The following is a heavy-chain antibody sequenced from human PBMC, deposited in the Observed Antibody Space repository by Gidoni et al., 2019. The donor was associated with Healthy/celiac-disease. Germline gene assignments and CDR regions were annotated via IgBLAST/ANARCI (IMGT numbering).Heavy chain of an antibody. CDR1: GFTFSSYA. CDR3: ARGGPRYSGYGLDY. V-gene: IGHV3-30-3*01. J-gene: IGHJ4*02. CDR2: ISYDGSNK. Sequence: QVQLVESGGGVVQPGRSLRLSCAASGFTFSSYAMHWVRQAPGKGLEWVAVISYDGSNKYYADSVKGRFTISRDNSKNTLYLQMNSLRAEDTAVYYCARGGPRYSGYGLDYWGQGTLVTVSS. D-gene: IGHD5-12*01.